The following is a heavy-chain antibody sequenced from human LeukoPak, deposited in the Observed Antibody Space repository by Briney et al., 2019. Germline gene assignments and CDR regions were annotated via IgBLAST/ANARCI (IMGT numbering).Heavy chain of an antibody. J-gene: IGHJ4*02. Sequence: GGSLRLSCAASGFTVSSNYMSWVRQAPGKGLEWVSVIYIVGTTYYADSVKGRFTISRDNPKNTLYLQMYSLRVEDTAVYYCARGSRGSAMVDYWGQGTLVTVSS. V-gene: IGHV3-53*01. CDR2: IYIVGTT. CDR1: GFTVSSNY. CDR3: ARGSRGSAMVDY. D-gene: IGHD5-18*01.